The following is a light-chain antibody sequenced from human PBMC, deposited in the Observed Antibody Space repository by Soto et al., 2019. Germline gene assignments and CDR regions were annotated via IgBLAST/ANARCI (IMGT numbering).Light chain of an antibody. J-gene: IGKJ4*01. CDR1: QTISDY. CDR2: GSS. Sequence: DIQMTQSTPSLSASVGDRVTITCRASQTISDYLHWYQQKPGKAPTLLIYGSSSLQTGVPPRFSGSGSGTEFTLTISSLQPEDFGTYYCQQTYDSLVSFGGGTKVDI. V-gene: IGKV1-39*01. CDR3: QQTYDSLVS.